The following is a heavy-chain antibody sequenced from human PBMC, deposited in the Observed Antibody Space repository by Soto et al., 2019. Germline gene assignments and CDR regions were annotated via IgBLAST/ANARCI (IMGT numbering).Heavy chain of an antibody. CDR2: VSFDGTKK. J-gene: IGHJ3*02. CDR1: GFTFSNFG. CDR3: AKDYFGNSNAFDT. D-gene: IGHD3-9*01. V-gene: IGHV3-30*18. Sequence: VHLVESGGGVVQPGRSLRLSCAASGFTFSNFGMHWVRQAPGKGLEWVASVSFDGTKKHSADSVKGRFTISRDSSKNTLYLQMSSLRTGDTAVYYCAKDYFGNSNAFDTWGRGIMVTVSS.